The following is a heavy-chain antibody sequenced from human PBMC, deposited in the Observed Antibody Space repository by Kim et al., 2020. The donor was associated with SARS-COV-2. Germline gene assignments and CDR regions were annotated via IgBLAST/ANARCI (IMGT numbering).Heavy chain of an antibody. CDR1: GFTFSSDA. CDR2: ISGSGGST. V-gene: IGHV3-23*01. J-gene: IGHJ4*02. Sequence: GGSLRLSCAASGFTFSSDAMSWVRQAPGKGLDGVSAISGSGGSTYYADSVKGRFTISRDNSKNTLYLQMNSLRAEDTAVYYCAKERLERPGYWGQGTLVTVSS. D-gene: IGHD1-1*01. CDR3: AKERLERPGY.